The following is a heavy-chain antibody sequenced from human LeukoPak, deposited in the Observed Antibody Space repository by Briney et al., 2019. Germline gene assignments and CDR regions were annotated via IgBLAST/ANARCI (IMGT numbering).Heavy chain of an antibody. Sequence: SVTVSCKASGGTFSSYAISWVRQAPGQGLEWMGGIIPIFGTANYAQKFQGRVTITADESTSTAYMELSSLRSEDTAVYYCARATQYYDFWSGYSNWFDPWGQGTLVTVSS. V-gene: IGHV1-69*01. CDR1: GGTFSSYA. CDR3: ARATQYYDFWSGYSNWFDP. J-gene: IGHJ5*02. D-gene: IGHD3-3*01. CDR2: IIPIFGTA.